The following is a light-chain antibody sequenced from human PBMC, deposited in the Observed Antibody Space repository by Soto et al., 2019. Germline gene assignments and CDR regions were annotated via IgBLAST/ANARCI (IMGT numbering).Light chain of an antibody. CDR3: QQRATWPWT. V-gene: IGKV3-11*01. CDR2: DTF. CDR1: QTIAIY. J-gene: IGKJ1*01. Sequence: VLTQSPATLSFSPGERATLSCRASQTIAIYLAWYQQKSGQSPRLLIYDTFNRAPGIPDRFSGSGSGTDFTLTISSLEPEDFAVYYCQQRATWPWTFGQGTTVEIK.